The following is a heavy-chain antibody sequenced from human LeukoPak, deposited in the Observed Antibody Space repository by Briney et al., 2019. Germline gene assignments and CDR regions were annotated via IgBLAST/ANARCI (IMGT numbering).Heavy chain of an antibody. J-gene: IGHJ4*02. Sequence: GGSLRLSCAASGFTFSSYWMSWVRQAPGEGLEWVSAISGSGSSTHYADSVKGRFTISRDVSNDTLFLQMSSLRAEDTAVYYCAKQAYGSGTYTTASFDSWGQGTLVTVSS. CDR2: ISGSGSST. V-gene: IGHV3-23*01. D-gene: IGHD3-10*01. CDR1: GFTFSSYW. CDR3: AKQAYGSGTYTTASFDS.